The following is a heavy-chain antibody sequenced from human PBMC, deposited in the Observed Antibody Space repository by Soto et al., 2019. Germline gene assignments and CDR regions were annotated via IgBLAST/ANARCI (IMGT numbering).Heavy chain of an antibody. V-gene: IGHV3-48*03. J-gene: IGHJ3*02. CDR1: GFRFSSCE. CDR3: ARDLPFDILTGPLDAVDI. D-gene: IGHD3-9*01. Sequence: EVQLVESGGGLVQPGGSLRLSCAASGFRFSSCEMNWVRQTPGQGLEWVSYISGGSTTIYYADSVKGRFTISRDNARNSLFLQMNSLRTEDTAVYYCARDLPFDILTGPLDAVDIWGQGTMVTVSS. CDR2: ISGGSTTI.